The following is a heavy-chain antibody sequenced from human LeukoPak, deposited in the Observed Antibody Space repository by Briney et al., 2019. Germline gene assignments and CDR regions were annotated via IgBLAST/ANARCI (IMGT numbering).Heavy chain of an antibody. V-gene: IGHV3-48*04. CDR1: GFTFSTYS. CDR2: IRFGSDMM. Sequence: GGSLRLSCAASGFTFSTYSVNWVRQAPGKALEWISYIRFGSDMMSYADSVRGRFTISRDDAQSSLHLQMNSLRADDTAVYYCGRVSRAVGNYYVEFWGQGTLVTVSS. CDR3: GRVSRAVGNYYVEF. J-gene: IGHJ4*02. D-gene: IGHD4-23*01.